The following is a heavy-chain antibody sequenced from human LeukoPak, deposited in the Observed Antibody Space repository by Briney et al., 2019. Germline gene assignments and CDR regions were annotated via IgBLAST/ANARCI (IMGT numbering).Heavy chain of an antibody. D-gene: IGHD3-9*01. J-gene: IGHJ5*02. V-gene: IGHV1-18*01. CDR2: ISAYNGNT. Sequence: ASVKVSCKASGYTFTSYGISWVRRAPGQGLEWMGWISAYNGNTNYAQKLQGRVTMTTDTSTSTAYMELRSLRSDDTVVYFCARDGFDWLFRAQGHWFDPWGQGTLVTVSS. CDR1: GYTFTSYG. CDR3: ARDGFDWLFRAQGHWFDP.